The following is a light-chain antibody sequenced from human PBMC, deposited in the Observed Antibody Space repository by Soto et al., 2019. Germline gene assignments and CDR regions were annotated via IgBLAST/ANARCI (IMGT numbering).Light chain of an antibody. CDR1: LRINNS. V-gene: IGKV1-5*03. CDR3: QQYHSYSLT. CDR2: KAS. J-gene: IGKJ4*01. Sequence: IQRTQSPSTMPPSVGDRVNITCPARLRINNSLALYQQKPGKAHKLLIYKASSLEGGVPSRFSGSGSGTDFTLTISSLQPDDFATYYCQQYHSYSLTFGGGTKVDIK.